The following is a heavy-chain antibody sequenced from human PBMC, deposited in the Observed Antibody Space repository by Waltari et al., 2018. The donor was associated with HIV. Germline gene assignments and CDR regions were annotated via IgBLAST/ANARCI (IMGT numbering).Heavy chain of an antibody. Sequence: QVQLVQSGAEVKKPGASVKVSCKASGYTFTAYYMPWVRQAPGQGLEWMGRINLNSEDTNDGKKFQGRVTMTRDTAISTAYMELSRLRSDDTAVYYCARESYYYDSSGFFPDFWGQGTLVTVSS. J-gene: IGHJ4*02. CDR3: ARESYYYDSSGFFPDF. CDR2: INLNSEDT. V-gene: IGHV1-2*02. CDR1: GYTFTAYY. D-gene: IGHD3-22*01.